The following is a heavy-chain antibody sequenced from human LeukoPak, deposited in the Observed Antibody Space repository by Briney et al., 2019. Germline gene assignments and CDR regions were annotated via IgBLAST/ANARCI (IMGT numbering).Heavy chain of an antibody. Sequence: PSQTLSLTCAVSGGSISSGGYSWRWIRQPPGKGLEWIGYIYHSGSTYYNPSLKSRVTISVDRSKNQFSLKLSSVTAADTAVYYCARVPDSSRFDPWGQGTLVTVSS. V-gene: IGHV4-30-2*01. CDR2: IYHSGST. D-gene: IGHD3-22*01. CDR3: ARVPDSSRFDP. J-gene: IGHJ5*02. CDR1: GGSISSGGYS.